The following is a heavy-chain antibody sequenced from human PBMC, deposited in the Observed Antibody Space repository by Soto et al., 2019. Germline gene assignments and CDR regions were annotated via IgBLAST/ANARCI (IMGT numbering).Heavy chain of an antibody. J-gene: IGHJ4*02. CDR2: ISGSGGST. CDR1: GFTFSSYA. D-gene: IGHD6-13*01. CDR3: AKGITPAIAAFDY. Sequence: EVQLLESGGGLVQPGGSLRLSCAASGFTFSSYAMSWVRQAPGKGLEWVSAISGSGGSTYYADSVKGRFTISRDNCKNTLDLQMNSLRAEDTAVYYCAKGITPAIAAFDYWGQGTLVTVSS. V-gene: IGHV3-23*01.